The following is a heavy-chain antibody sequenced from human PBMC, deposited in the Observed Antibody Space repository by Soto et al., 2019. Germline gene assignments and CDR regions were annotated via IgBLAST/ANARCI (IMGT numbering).Heavy chain of an antibody. D-gene: IGHD5-12*01. Sequence: LRLQESGSGVVRTSETLSLTCTVSGGSITHGGFSWSWIRQSPGKGLEWIGYIGHLENTYFHPTFKSRLTMSIDRSKNQFSLNLSSVTAADRAVYYCARGGGNDPFDSWGQGVLVSVSS. V-gene: IGHV4-30-2*06. CDR3: ARGGGNDPFDS. CDR2: IGHLENT. CDR1: GGSITHGGFS. J-gene: IGHJ4*02.